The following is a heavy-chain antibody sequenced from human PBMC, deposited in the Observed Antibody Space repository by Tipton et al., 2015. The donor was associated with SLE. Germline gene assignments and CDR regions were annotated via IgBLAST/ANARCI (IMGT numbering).Heavy chain of an antibody. D-gene: IGHD2-15*01. V-gene: IGHV1-69*01. CDR1: GYTFTSYY. CDR2: IIPIFGTA. CDR3: ATGGQHDSDAFDI. J-gene: IGHJ3*02. Sequence: QVQLVQSGAEVKKPGASVKVSCKASGYTFTSYYMHWVRQAPGQGLEWMGGIIPIFGTANYAQKFQGRVTITADESTSTAYMELSSLRSEDTAVYYCATGGQHDSDAFDIWGQGTKVTVSS.